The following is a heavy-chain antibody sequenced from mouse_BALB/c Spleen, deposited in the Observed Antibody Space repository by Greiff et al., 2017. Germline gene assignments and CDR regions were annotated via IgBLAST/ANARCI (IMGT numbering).Heavy chain of an antibody. Sequence: VKLVESGPGLVAPSQSLSITCTVSGFSLTSYGVHWVRQPPGKGLEWLGVIWAGGSTNYNSALMSRLSISKDNSKSQVFLKMNSLQTDDTAMYYCARGQGYYYAMDYWGQGTSVTVSS. CDR1: GFSLTSYG. CDR3: ARGQGYYYAMDY. V-gene: IGHV2-9*02. D-gene: IGHD3-2*01. J-gene: IGHJ4*01. CDR2: IWAGGST.